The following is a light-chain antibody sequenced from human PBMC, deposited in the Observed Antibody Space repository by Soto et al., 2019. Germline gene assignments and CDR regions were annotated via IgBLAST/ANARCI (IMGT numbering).Light chain of an antibody. J-gene: IGKJ1*01. CDR2: AAS. V-gene: IGKV1-9*01. Sequence: IQLTQSPSSLSASVGDRVTITCRASQGINNFLAWYQQKPGKAPKLLIYAASTLQSGVPSRFSGSGSGTDFTLAISSLQPEDFATYYCQQYESYWTFGQGTKVDIK. CDR1: QGINNF. CDR3: QQYESYWT.